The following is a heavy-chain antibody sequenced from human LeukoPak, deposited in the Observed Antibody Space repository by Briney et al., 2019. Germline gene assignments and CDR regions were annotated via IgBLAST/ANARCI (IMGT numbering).Heavy chain of an antibody. Sequence: GGSLRLSCAASGFTFSSYWMHWVRQAPGKGLVWVSRINTDGSSTSYADSLKGRFTISRDNPKNSLYLQMNNLRADDTAVYYCTRDTDGSLDYWGQGILVTVAS. V-gene: IGHV3-74*01. CDR3: TRDTDGSLDY. CDR1: GFTFSSYW. D-gene: IGHD1-26*01. J-gene: IGHJ4*02. CDR2: INTDGSST.